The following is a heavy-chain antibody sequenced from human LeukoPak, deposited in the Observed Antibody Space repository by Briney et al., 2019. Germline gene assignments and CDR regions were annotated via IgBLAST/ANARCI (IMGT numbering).Heavy chain of an antibody. CDR2: ISGSGGST. J-gene: IGHJ3*02. CDR1: GFTFSSYA. V-gene: IGHV3-23*01. Sequence: RPGGSLRLSCAASGFTFSSYAMSWVRQAPGKGLEWVSAISGSGGSTYYADSVKGRFTISRDNSKNTLYLQMNSLGAEDTAVYYCAKDRGPTDAFDIWGQGTMVTVSS. CDR3: AKDRGPTDAFDI.